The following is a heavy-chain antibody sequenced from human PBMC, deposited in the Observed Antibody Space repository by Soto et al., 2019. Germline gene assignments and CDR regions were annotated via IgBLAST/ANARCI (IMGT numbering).Heavy chain of an antibody. CDR3: ARTSGYSSGINRFDP. Sequence: GGSLRLSCAASGFTFSSYSMNWVRQAPGKGLEWVSYISSSSSTIYYADSVKGRFTISRDNAKNSLYLQMNSLRAEDTAVYYCARTSGYSSGINRFDPWGQGTLVTVSS. J-gene: IGHJ5*02. D-gene: IGHD6-19*01. CDR1: GFTFSSYS. V-gene: IGHV3-48*01. CDR2: ISSSSSTI.